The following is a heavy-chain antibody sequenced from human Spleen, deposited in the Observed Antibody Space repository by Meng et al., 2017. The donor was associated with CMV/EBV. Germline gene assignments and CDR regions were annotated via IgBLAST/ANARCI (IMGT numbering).Heavy chain of an antibody. CDR2: IYYSGST. Sequence: GSLRLSCTVSGGSISSSSYYWGWIRQPPGKGLEWIGSIYYSGSTYYNPSLKSRVIISVDTSKNQFSLKLSSVTAADTAIYYCARDPPSAALDYWGQGTLVTVSS. V-gene: IGHV4-39*02. CDR3: ARDPPSAALDY. J-gene: IGHJ4*02. CDR1: GGSISSSSYY. D-gene: IGHD6-13*01.